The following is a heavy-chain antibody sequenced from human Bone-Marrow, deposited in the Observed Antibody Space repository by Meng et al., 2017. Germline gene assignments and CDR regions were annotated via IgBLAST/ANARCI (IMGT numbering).Heavy chain of an antibody. CDR3: ARGSSSSWPNFDY. Sequence: LKASRLGLEKPSRIRSLTCAVFGCSISSSNSWRWVRQPTGKGLEWIGEIYHSGSTNYNPSLKSRVTISVDKSKNQFSLKLSSVTAADTAVYYCARGSSSSWPNFDYWGQGTLFTVSS. CDR2: IYHSGST. V-gene: IGHV4-4*02. D-gene: IGHD6-13*01. CDR1: GCSISSSNS. J-gene: IGHJ4*02.